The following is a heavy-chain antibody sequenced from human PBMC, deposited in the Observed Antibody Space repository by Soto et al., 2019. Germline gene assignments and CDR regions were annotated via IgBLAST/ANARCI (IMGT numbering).Heavy chain of an antibody. V-gene: IGHV3-21*01. CDR3: ARDLLYYDILTGYSIPFTFDY. D-gene: IGHD3-9*01. CDR1: GFTFSSYS. J-gene: IGHJ4*02. Sequence: GGSLRLSCAASGFTFSSYSMNWVRQAPGKGLEWVSSISSSSSYIYYADSVKGRFTISRDNAKNSLYLQMNSLRAEDTAVYYCARDLLYYDILTGYSIPFTFDYWGQGTLVTVSS. CDR2: ISSSSSYI.